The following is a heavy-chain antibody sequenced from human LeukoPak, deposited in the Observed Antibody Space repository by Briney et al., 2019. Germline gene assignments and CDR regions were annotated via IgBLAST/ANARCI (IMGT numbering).Heavy chain of an antibody. CDR2: IYHSGST. Sequence: SETLSLTCAVSGGSISSGGYSWSWIRQPPGKGLEWIGYIYHSGSTYYNPSLKSRVTISVDRSKNQFSLKLSSVTAADTAVYYCARGDCSSTSCYALSWFDPWGQGTLVTVSS. D-gene: IGHD2-2*01. J-gene: IGHJ5*02. CDR3: ARGDCSSTSCYALSWFDP. CDR1: GGSISSGGYS. V-gene: IGHV4-30-2*01.